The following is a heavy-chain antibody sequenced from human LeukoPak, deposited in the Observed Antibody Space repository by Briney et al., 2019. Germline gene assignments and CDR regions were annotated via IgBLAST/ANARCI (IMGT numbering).Heavy chain of an antibody. CDR1: GYTFTGYY. Sequence: GASVKLSCEASGYTFTGYYMPWVRQSPRHGPEGMGWISPNSGCKNYPQKFQGRVTMARDTSLSTVYMELSRLRSDDTVVYYCATQATSGWHFSWGQGTLVTVSS. J-gene: IGHJ5*02. CDR3: ATQATSGWHFS. V-gene: IGHV1-2*02. D-gene: IGHD6-19*01. CDR2: ISPNSGCK.